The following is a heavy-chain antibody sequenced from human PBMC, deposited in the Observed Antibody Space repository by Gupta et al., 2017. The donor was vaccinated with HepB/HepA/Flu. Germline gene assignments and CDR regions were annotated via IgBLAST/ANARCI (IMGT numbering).Heavy chain of an antibody. J-gene: IGHJ2*01. Sequence: EVQLVESGGGLVQPGRSLRLSCAASGFTFDDYAMHWVRQAPGKGLEWVSGISWNSGSIGYADSVKGRFTISRDNAKNSLYLQMNSLRAEDMALYYCGKVGYKGVLLWYFDLWCRGTLVTVSS. D-gene: IGHD2-8*01. V-gene: IGHV3-9*03. CDR1: GFTFDDYA. CDR2: ISWNSGSI. CDR3: GKVGYKGVLLWYFDL.